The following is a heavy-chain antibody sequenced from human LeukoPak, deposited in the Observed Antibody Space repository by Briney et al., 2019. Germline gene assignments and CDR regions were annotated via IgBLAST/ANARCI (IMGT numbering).Heavy chain of an antibody. V-gene: IGHV3-15*01. Sequence: GGSLRLSCAASGFTFSNAWMSWVRQAPGKGLEWVGRIKSKTDGGTTDYAAPVKGRFTISRDDSKNTPYLQMNSLKTEDTAVYYCTTDWAMVRGVTDAFDIWGQGTMVTVSS. CDR2: IKSKTDGGTT. D-gene: IGHD3-10*01. J-gene: IGHJ3*02. CDR3: TTDWAMVRGVTDAFDI. CDR1: GFTFSNAW.